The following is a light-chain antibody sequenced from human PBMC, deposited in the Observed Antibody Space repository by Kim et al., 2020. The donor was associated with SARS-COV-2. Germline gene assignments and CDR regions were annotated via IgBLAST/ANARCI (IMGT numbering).Light chain of an antibody. CDR1: QRVSSY. V-gene: IGKV3-11*01. Sequence: EIVLTQSPATLSLSPGERATLACRASQRVSSYLAWYQQKPGQAPRLLIYDASNRATGIPARFSGSGSWTDFTLTISSLEPEDFTVYYCQQRSNWLTFGGGTKVDIK. J-gene: IGKJ4*01. CDR3: QQRSNWLT. CDR2: DAS.